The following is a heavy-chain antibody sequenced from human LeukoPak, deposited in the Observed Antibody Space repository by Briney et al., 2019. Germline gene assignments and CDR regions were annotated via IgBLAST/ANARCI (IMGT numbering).Heavy chain of an antibody. D-gene: IGHD1-26*01. CDR3: ARLVGATVYFDY. Sequence: GSLRLSCAASGFTFSDYYMSWIRQPPGKGLEWIGYIYYSGSTIYNPSLKSRVTMSVDTSKNQFSLKLSSVTAADTAVYYCARLVGATVYFDYWGQGTLVTVSS. V-gene: IGHV4-59*08. J-gene: IGHJ4*02. CDR1: GFTFSDYY. CDR2: IYYSGST.